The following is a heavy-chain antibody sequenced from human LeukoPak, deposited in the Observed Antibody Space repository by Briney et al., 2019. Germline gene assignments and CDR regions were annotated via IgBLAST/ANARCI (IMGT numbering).Heavy chain of an antibody. Sequence: GGSLRLSCAASGFTFSSYAMNWVRQAPGKGLEWVSGMSNSGGSTYYADSVKGRFTISRGNSKNTLYLQMNSLRAEDTAVYYCAKETSSSFDYWGQGTLVTVSS. CDR2: MSNSGGST. D-gene: IGHD6-6*01. J-gene: IGHJ4*02. V-gene: IGHV3-23*01. CDR1: GFTFSSYA. CDR3: AKETSSSFDY.